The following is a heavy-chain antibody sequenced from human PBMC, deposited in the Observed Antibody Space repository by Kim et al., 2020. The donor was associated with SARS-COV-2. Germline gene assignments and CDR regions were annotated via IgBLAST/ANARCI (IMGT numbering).Heavy chain of an antibody. CDR1: GGSISSGGYY. J-gene: IGHJ4*02. V-gene: IGHV4-31*03. CDR2: IYYSGSN. Sequence: SETLSLTCTVSGGSISSGGYYWSWIRQHPGKGLEWIGYIYYSGSNYYNPSLKSRVTISVDTSKNQFSLKLSSVTAADTAVYYCARGPATVTSWWANYFDYWGQGTLVTVSS. CDR3: ARGPATVTSWWANYFDY. D-gene: IGHD4-17*01.